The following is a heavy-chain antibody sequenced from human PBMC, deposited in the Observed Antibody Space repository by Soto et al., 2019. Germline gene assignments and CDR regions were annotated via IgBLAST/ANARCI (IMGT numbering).Heavy chain of an antibody. V-gene: IGHV4-4*02. Sequence: KQSQTLSLTCAVSGGSISSSNWWSWVRQPPGKGLEWIGEIYHSGSTNYNPSLKSRVTISVDKSKNQFSLKLSSVTAADTAVYYCARVPYSSSYYFDYWGQGTLVTVSS. CDR3: ARVPYSSSYYFDY. CDR2: IYHSGST. CDR1: GGSISSSNW. J-gene: IGHJ4*02. D-gene: IGHD6-6*01.